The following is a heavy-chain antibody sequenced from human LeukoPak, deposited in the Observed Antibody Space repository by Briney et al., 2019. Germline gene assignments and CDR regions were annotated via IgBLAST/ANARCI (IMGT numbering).Heavy chain of an antibody. CDR3: ARARAPTVTTNLDY. D-gene: IGHD4-17*01. J-gene: IGHJ4*02. V-gene: IGHV1-69*13. Sequence: GASVKVSCKASGGTFSSYAISWVRQAPGQGLEWMGGIIPIFGTANYAQKFQGRVTITADESTSTAYMELSSLRSEDTAVFYCARARAPTVTTNLDYWGQGTLVTVSS. CDR2: IIPIFGTA. CDR1: GGTFSSYA.